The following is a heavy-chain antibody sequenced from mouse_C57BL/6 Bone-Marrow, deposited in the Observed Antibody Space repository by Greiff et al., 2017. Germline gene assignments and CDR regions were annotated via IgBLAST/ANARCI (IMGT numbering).Heavy chain of an antibody. CDR1: GFNIKDDY. V-gene: IGHV14-4*01. CDR3: TAGGDYAMGC. J-gene: IGHJ4*01. Sequence: EVQLQQSGAELVRPGASVKLSCTASGFNIKDDYMHWVKQRPEQGLEWIGWIDPENGDTEYASKFQGKATITADTSSNTAYLQLSSLTSEDTAVDYCTAGGDYAMGCWGQGTSGTVSS. CDR2: IDPENGDT.